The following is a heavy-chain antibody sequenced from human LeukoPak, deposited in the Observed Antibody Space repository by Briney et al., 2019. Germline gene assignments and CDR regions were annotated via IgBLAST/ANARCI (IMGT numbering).Heavy chain of an antibody. Sequence: GGSLRLSCAASGFTFSSYAMHWVRQAPGKGLEWVAVISYDGSNKYYADSVKGRFTISRDNSKNTLYLQMNSLRAEDTAVYYCARLQQLVQYYFDYWGQGTLVTVSS. D-gene: IGHD6-13*01. J-gene: IGHJ4*02. CDR2: ISYDGSNK. CDR1: GFTFSSYA. CDR3: ARLQQLVQYYFDY. V-gene: IGHV3-30-3*01.